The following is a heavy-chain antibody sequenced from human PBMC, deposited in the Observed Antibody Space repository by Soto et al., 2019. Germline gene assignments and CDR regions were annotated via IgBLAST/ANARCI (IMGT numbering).Heavy chain of an antibody. V-gene: IGHV3-53*02. J-gene: IGHJ4*02. CDR2: IYSGGST. D-gene: IGHD5-18*01. CDR1: GFTVSSNY. Sequence: EVQLVETGGGLIQPGGSLRLSCAASGFTVSSNYMSWVRQAPGKGLEWVSVIYSGGSTYYADSVKGRFTISRDNSKNTLYLQMNSLRAEDTAVYYCARGYSYDYGGFDYWGQGTLVTVSS. CDR3: ARGYSYDYGGFDY.